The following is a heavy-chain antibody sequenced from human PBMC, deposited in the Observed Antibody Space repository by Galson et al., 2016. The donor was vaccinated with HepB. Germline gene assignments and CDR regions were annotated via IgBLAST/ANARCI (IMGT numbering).Heavy chain of an antibody. D-gene: IGHD3-16*01. J-gene: IGHJ4*02. Sequence: SLRLSCAASGFTFSGYSMNWVRQAPGKGLGWVSYISSSGGTIYYADSVKGRFTISRDNARNSLYLQVNNLRVEDTAVYYCARDTNYVWGNYLNYWGQGTLVTVSS. V-gene: IGHV3-48*01. CDR3: ARDTNYVWGNYLNY. CDR1: GFTFSGYS. CDR2: ISSSGGTI.